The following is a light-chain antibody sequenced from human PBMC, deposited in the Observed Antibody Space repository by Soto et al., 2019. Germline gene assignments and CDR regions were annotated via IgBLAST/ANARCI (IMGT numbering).Light chain of an antibody. J-gene: IGLJ2*01. CDR2: DVY. CDR1: RSDIGAYNY. CDR3: TSSTTTNTLA. V-gene: IGLV2-14*01. Sequence: QSVLTQPASVSGSPGQSITISCTGTRSDIGAYNYVSWFQQNPGKAPKCMIYDVYSRPSGVSHRFSGSKSANTASLTISGLQDEDEAVYYCTSSTTTNTLALGGGTKVTVL.